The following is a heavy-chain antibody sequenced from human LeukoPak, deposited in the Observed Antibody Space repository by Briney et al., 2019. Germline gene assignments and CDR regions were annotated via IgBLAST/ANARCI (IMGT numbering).Heavy chain of an antibody. CDR1: GYTFTSYG. J-gene: IGHJ5*02. CDR2: ISVYSGNT. Sequence: ASVKVSVKASGYTFTSYGISWVRQAPGQGLEWMGWISVYSGNTNYAQKLQGRVTMTTDTSTSTAYMELRSLRSDDTAVYYCAREGPGWQWHGNWFDPWGQGTLVTVSS. V-gene: IGHV1-18*01. CDR3: AREGPGWQWHGNWFDP. D-gene: IGHD6-19*01.